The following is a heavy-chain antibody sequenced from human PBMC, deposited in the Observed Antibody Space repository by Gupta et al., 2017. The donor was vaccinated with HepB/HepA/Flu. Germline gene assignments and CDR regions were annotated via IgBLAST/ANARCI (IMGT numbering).Heavy chain of an antibody. J-gene: IGHJ6*03. V-gene: IGHV4-34*01. Sequence: QVQLQQWGAGLLKPSETLSLTCAVSGGSFSGYYWSWIRQHPGKGLEWIGEINHSGSTNYNPSLKSRVTISVDMSNNQFSLKLSSVTAADTAVYYCARGHCSSTSCSTSYYYYMDVWGKGTTVTVSS. D-gene: IGHD2-2*01. CDR1: GGSFSGYY. CDR3: ARGHCSSTSCSTSYYYYMDV. CDR2: INHSGST.